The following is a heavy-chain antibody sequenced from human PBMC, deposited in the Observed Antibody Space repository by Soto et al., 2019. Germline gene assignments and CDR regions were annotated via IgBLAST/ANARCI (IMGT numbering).Heavy chain of an antibody. J-gene: IGHJ4*02. CDR3: AREYYYEISGYYSLDY. V-gene: IGHV1-69*13. CDR1: GGTFSSYA. Sequence: SVKVSCKASGGTFSSYAISLVRQAPGQGLEWRGXIIXXXGTANXAXXXXXXVTITADESTSTAYMELSSMRSEDTAVYYCAREYYYEISGYYSLDYWGQGTLVTVS. D-gene: IGHD3-22*01. CDR2: IIXXXGTA.